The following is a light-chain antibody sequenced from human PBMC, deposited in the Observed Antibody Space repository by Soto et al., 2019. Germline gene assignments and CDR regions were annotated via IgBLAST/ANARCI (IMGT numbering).Light chain of an antibody. Sequence: QSALTQPPSVSGSPGQSVAISCTGTSSDVGGYNRVSWYQQAPGKAPKLMIYDVSNRPSGGSTRFSGSKSGNTASLTISGPQAEDEADYYCTSYACGSAYLFGPGTKDTVL. CDR1: SSDVGGYNR. CDR2: DVS. J-gene: IGLJ1*01. CDR3: TSYACGSAYL. V-gene: IGLV2-18*02.